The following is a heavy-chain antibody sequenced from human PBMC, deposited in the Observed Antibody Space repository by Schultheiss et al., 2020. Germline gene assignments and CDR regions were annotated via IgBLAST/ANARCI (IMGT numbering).Heavy chain of an antibody. CDR2: IYYSGST. D-gene: IGHD1-26*01. J-gene: IGHJ4*02. CDR3: ARGTATYYFDY. CDR1: GGSISSYY. V-gene: IGHV4-59*08. Sequence: SQTLSRTCTVSGGSISSYYWSWIRQPPGKGLEWIGYIYYSGSTNYNPSLKSRVTISVDTSKNQFSLKLSSVTAADTAVYYCARGTATYYFDYWGQGTLVTVSS.